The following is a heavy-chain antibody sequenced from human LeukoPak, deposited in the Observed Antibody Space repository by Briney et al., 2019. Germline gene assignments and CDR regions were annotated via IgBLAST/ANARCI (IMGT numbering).Heavy chain of an antibody. V-gene: IGHV1-8*02. Sequence: ASVKVSCKASGYTFTSYDINWVRQATGQGLEWMGWMNPNSGNTGYAQQFQGRVTMTTDTSTSTAYMELRSLRSDDTAVYYCARSGSGSYYGGNWFDPWGQGTLVTVSS. CDR1: GYTFTSYD. CDR3: ARSGSGSYYGGNWFDP. CDR2: MNPNSGNT. J-gene: IGHJ5*02. D-gene: IGHD3-10*01.